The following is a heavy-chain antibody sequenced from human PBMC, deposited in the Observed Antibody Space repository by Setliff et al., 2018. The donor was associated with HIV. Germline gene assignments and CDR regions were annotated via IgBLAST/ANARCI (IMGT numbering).Heavy chain of an antibody. J-gene: IGHJ1*01. CDR1: GFDVNNNF. D-gene: IGHD2-8*01. V-gene: IGHV3-53*01. CDR3: AAQGVL. CDR2: IYTGGST. Sequence: GGSLSLSCAVSGFDVNNNFMTWIRQSPGRGLEWVSLIYTGGSTFYADSVKGRFTISRDNADNSLYLQMTGLRVEDTAVYYCAAQGVLWGQGTLVTVSS.